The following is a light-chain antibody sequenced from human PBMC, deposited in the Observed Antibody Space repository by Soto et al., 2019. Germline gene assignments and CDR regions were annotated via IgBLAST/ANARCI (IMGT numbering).Light chain of an antibody. J-gene: IGKJ2*01. V-gene: IGKV1-17*01. CDR2: GAT. CDR3: LQHYGYPRT. Sequence: DIQMTQSPSSLSASVGDRVTVTCRASQGIGNDLAWYQQKPGKAPRSLIYGATNVQRGVPSRFSGRGSGTEFTLTISSLQPEDFASYYCLQHYGYPRTFGQGTKL. CDR1: QGIGND.